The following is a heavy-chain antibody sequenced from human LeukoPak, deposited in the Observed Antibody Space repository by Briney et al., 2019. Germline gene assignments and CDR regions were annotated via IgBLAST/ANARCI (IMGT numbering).Heavy chain of an antibody. Sequence: SVKVSCKASGGTFSSYAISWVRQAPGQGLEWMGRIIPIFGIANYAQKFQGKVTITADKSTSTAYMELSSLRSEDTAVYSCSIFDGMDVWGQGTTVTVSS. V-gene: IGHV1-69*04. CDR2: IIPIFGIA. J-gene: IGHJ6*02. CDR3: SIFDGMDV. CDR1: GGTFSSYA.